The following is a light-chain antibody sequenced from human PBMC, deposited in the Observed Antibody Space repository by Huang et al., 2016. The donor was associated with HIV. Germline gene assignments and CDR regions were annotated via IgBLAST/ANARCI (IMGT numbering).Light chain of an antibody. CDR2: VAS. CDR3: QHYGTSPQT. Sequence: EIVLTQSPGTLSLSPGEGATLSCRASQSINNNYFAWFQQQPGQPPRLLIYVASSRATCVPVRFTGGGSGTDFNLTISRLETEDFAMYFCQHYGTSPQTFGQGTKLEIK. CDR1: QSINNNY. J-gene: IGKJ2*01. V-gene: IGKV3-20*01.